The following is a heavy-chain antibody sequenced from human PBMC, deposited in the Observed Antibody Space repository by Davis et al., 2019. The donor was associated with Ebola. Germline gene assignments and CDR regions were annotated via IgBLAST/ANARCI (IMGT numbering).Heavy chain of an antibody. CDR3: ARDSGGYDY. V-gene: IGHV3-21*01. Sequence: PGGSLRLSCAASGFTFSSYSMNWVRQAPGKGLEWVSFISSSNSYIYYADSVKGRFTISRDNAKNSLYLQMNSLRAEDTAVYYCARDSGGYDYWGQGTLVTVSS. D-gene: IGHD5-12*01. CDR2: ISSSNSYI. CDR1: GFTFSSYS. J-gene: IGHJ4*02.